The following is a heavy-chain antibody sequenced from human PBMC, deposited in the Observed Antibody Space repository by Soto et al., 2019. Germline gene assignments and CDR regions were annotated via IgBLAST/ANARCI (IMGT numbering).Heavy chain of an antibody. D-gene: IGHD3-22*01. Sequence: PSETLSLTCAVSGGSISSGGYSWSWIRQPPGKGLEWIGYIYHSGSTYYNPSLKSRVTISVDTSKNQFSLKLSSVTAADTAVYYCARTTYYYDSRGFLFDSWGQGTLVTVSS. J-gene: IGHJ4*02. V-gene: IGHV4-30-2*01. CDR1: GGSISSGGYS. CDR2: IYHSGST. CDR3: ARTTYYYDSRGFLFDS.